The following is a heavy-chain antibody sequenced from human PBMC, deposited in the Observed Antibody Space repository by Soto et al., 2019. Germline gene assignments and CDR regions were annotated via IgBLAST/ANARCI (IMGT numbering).Heavy chain of an antibody. D-gene: IGHD4-17*01. V-gene: IGHV3-23*01. CDR3: AKRVVRAEYGDYPYYFDY. J-gene: IGHJ4*02. Sequence: EVQLLESGGGLVQPGGSLRLSCAASGFTFSSYAMSWVRQAPGKGLEWVSAISGSGGSTYYADSVKGRFTISRDNSKNTLYLQMNSLRAEATAVYYCAKRVVRAEYGDYPYYFDYWGQGTLVTVSS. CDR1: GFTFSSYA. CDR2: ISGSGGST.